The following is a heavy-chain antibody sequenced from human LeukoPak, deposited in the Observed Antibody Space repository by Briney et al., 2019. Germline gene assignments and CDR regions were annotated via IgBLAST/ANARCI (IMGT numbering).Heavy chain of an antibody. J-gene: IGHJ4*02. CDR2: INSDGSST. CDR3: ARDLDSSTWYRGFDY. Sequence: GGSLRLSCAASGFTFSSYWMHWVRQAPGKGLVWVSRINSDGSSTSYADSVKGRFTISRDNAKNSLYLQMNSLRAEDTAVYYCARDLDSSTWYRGFDYWGQGTLVTVSS. D-gene: IGHD6-13*01. CDR1: GFTFSSYW. V-gene: IGHV3-74*01.